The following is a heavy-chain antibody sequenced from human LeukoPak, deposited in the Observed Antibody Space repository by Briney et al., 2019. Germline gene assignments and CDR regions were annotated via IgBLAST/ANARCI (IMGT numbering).Heavy chain of an antibody. V-gene: IGHV3-74*01. CDR2: INTDGRST. J-gene: IGHJ3*01. CDR3: ARDLLHLGV. Sequence: GGSLRLSCAASGFTFSNYWMHWVRQAPGKGLVWVSRINTDGRSTNYVDSVKGRFTISRDNAKNIVYLQMNSLRAEDTAVYYCARDLLHLGVWGQGTMVTVSS. D-gene: IGHD7-27*01. CDR1: GFTFSNYW.